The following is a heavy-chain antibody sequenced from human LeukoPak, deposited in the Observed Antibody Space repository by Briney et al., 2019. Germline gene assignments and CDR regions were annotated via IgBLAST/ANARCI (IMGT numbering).Heavy chain of an antibody. J-gene: IGHJ4*02. CDR1: GFTFGDYA. CDR3: TRDQTPYY. Sequence: GRSLRLSCTASGFTFGDYAMTWVRQAPGKGLEWVGFIRSKIYGGTPEYAASVKGRFTISRDDSKGIAYLQMNSLKTEDTAVYYCTRDQTPYYWGQGTLVTVSS. V-gene: IGHV3-49*04. CDR2: IRSKIYGGTP.